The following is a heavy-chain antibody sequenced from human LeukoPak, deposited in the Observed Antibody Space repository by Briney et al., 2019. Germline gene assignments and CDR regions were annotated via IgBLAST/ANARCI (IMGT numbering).Heavy chain of an antibody. J-gene: IGHJ4*02. V-gene: IGHV1-46*01. CDR2: INPSGGST. Sequence: GASVKVSCTASGYTFTSYYMHWVRQAPGQGLEWMGIINPSGGSTSYAEKLQGRVTMTRDMSTSTVHMELSSLRSEDTAVYYCAREPGIAGRYYFDYWGQGTLVTVSS. CDR3: AREPGIAGRYYFDY. CDR1: GYTFTSYY. D-gene: IGHD6-13*01.